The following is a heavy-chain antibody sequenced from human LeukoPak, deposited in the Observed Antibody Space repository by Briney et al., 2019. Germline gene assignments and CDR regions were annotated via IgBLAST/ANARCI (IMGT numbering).Heavy chain of an antibody. CDR1: GFTFSSYA. V-gene: IGHV3-23*01. D-gene: IGHD2-15*01. Sequence: GGSLRLSCAASGFTFSSYAMSWVRQAPGKGLEWVSAISGSGGSTYYADSVKGRFTISRGNSKNTLYLQMNSLRAEDTAVYYCAKGGGPYCSGGSCYGWFDPWGQGTLVTVSS. J-gene: IGHJ5*02. CDR2: ISGSGGST. CDR3: AKGGGPYCSGGSCYGWFDP.